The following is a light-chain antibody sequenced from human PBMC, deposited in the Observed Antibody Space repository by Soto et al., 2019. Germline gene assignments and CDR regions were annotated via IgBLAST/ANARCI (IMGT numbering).Light chain of an antibody. CDR3: QQYDNLLLLT. CDR2: DAS. J-gene: IGKJ4*01. Sequence: DIQMTQSPSSLSASVGDRVTITCQASQDISNYLNWYQQKPGKAPKLLIYDASNLETGVPSRFSGSGSGTDLTFTISSLQPEDIATYYCQQYDNLLLLTFGGGTKVEIK. V-gene: IGKV1-33*01. CDR1: QDISNY.